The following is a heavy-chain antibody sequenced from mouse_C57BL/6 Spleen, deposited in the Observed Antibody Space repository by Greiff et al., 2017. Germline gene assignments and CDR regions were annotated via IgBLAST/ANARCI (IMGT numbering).Heavy chain of an antibody. CDR3: ARENLYDYDETY. V-gene: IGHV1-82*01. D-gene: IGHD2-4*01. CDR2: IYPGDGDT. J-gene: IGHJ3*01. Sequence: VQLQQSGPELVKPGASVKISCKASGYAFSSSWMNWVKQRPGKGLEWIGRIYPGDGDTNYNGKFKGKATLTADKSSSTAYMQLSSLTSEDSAVYFCARENLYDYDETYWGQGTLVTVAA. CDR1: GYAFSSSW.